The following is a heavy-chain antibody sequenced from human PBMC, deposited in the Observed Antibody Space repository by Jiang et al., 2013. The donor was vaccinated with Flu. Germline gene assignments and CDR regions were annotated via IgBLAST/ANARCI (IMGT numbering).Heavy chain of an antibody. V-gene: IGHV3-30-3*01. Sequence: ASGFTFSSYAMHWVRQAPGKGLEWVAVISYDGSNKYYADSVKGRFTISRDNSKNTLYLQMNSLRAEDTAVYYCARVQYSYGYGSDYWGQGTLVTVSS. CDR1: GFTFSSYA. CDR3: ARVQYSYGYGSDY. D-gene: IGHD5-18*01. J-gene: IGHJ4*02. CDR2: ISYDGSNK.